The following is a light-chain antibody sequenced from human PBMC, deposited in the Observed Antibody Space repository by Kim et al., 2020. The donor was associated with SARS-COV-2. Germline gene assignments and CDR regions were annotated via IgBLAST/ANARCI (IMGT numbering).Light chain of an antibody. J-gene: IGKJ2*01. CDR3: QQFNTYPYT. CDR1: QGISDA. Sequence: SAAVVDRVTITCRAGQGISDALAWYQQKPGRPPKPLISDASSLESGVPLRFSGSGSGTDFTLTISSLQPEDFATYYCQQFNTYPYTFGQGTKLEI. CDR2: DAS. V-gene: IGKV1-13*02.